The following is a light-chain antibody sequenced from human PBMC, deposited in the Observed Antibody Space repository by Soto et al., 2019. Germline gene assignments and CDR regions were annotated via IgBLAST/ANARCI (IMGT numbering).Light chain of an antibody. Sequence: AIRMTQSPSSLSASTGDRVTITCRASQGISSYLAWYQQKPGKAPKLLIYAASTLQSGVPSRFSGSGSGTDFTLTISSLQSEDFAIYYCQQYKNWPRTFGQGTKVDIK. CDR1: QGISSY. J-gene: IGKJ1*01. CDR3: QQYKNWPRT. V-gene: IGKV1-8*01. CDR2: AAS.